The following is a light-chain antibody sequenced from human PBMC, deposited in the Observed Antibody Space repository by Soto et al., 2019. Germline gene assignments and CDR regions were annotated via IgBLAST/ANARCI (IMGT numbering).Light chain of an antibody. Sequence: DIQLTQSPSFLSASVGDRVTITCRASQGIYTYLAWYQQNPGKAPKLLIYGASTLHSGVPSRFSGSGSGTEFTLTINSLQPEDFATYYCQQLESYPYTFGQGTKLEIK. CDR2: GAS. CDR1: QGIYTY. CDR3: QQLESYPYT. J-gene: IGKJ2*01. V-gene: IGKV1-9*01.